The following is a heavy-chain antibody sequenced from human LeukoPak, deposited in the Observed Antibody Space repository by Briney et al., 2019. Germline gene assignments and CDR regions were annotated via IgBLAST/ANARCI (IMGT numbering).Heavy chain of an antibody. Sequence: GGSVRLSCAASGSTFSSYAMSWVRQAPGEGLEWVSAISGSGGSTYYADSVKGRFTISRDNSKNTLYLQMNSLRAEDTAVYYCAKDYSNYAVYWFDPWGQGTLVAVSS. D-gene: IGHD4-11*01. V-gene: IGHV3-23*01. CDR2: ISGSGGST. J-gene: IGHJ5*02. CDR3: AKDYSNYAVYWFDP. CDR1: GSTFSSYA.